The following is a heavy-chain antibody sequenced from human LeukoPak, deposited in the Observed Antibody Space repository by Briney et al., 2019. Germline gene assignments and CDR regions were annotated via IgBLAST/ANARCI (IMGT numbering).Heavy chain of an antibody. CDR1: GGSFSGYS. D-gene: IGHD1-14*01. Sequence: SKTLSLTCAVYGGSFSGYSWGWIRQPPGKGLEWIGEINHNGGTNYNPSLKSRVTISVDTSKNQFSLKLSSVTAADTAVYYCASPGQDHPGHWGQGTLVTVSS. CDR2: INHNGGT. V-gene: IGHV4-34*01. CDR3: ASPGQDHPGH. J-gene: IGHJ4*02.